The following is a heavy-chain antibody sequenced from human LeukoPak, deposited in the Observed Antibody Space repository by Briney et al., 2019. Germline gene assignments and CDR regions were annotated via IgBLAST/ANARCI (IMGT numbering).Heavy chain of an antibody. Sequence: PGGSLRFSCAASGFTFSSYWMSWVRQAPGKGLEWVANIKQDGSEKYYVDSVKGRFTISRDNAKNSLYLQMNSLRAEDTAVYYCARGRAGRGYSYVIYYYYYMDVWGKGTTVTVSS. CDR3: ARGRAGRGYSYVIYYYYYMDV. V-gene: IGHV3-7*01. CDR2: IKQDGSEK. D-gene: IGHD5-18*01. CDR1: GFTFSSYW. J-gene: IGHJ6*03.